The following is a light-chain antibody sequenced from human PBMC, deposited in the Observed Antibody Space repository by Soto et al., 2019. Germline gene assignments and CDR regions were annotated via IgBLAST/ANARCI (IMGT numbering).Light chain of an antibody. CDR2: DAS. CDR1: QSISSW. Sequence: DIQMTQSPSTLSASIGDRVTITCRASQSISSWLAWYQQKPGKAPKLLIYDASTLQSGVPSRFSDSESGTEFTLTISSLQPAYFASYACKQYVSYSFTFGQGTKVDIK. CDR3: KQYVSYSFT. V-gene: IGKV1-5*01. J-gene: IGKJ1*01.